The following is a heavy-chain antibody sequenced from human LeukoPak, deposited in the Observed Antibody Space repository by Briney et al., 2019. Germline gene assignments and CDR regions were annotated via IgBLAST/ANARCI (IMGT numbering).Heavy chain of an antibody. CDR1: GYSFGNRW. J-gene: IGHJ6*02. Sequence: GESLKISCKGSGYSFGNRWIGWVRQMPGKGLKWMGIIYPDDSDTIYSPSFEGQVTISADKSISTAYLQWSSLKASDTAMYYCARGAYGSGSYYNYCGMDVWGQGTTVTVSS. D-gene: IGHD3-10*01. V-gene: IGHV5-51*01. CDR2: IYPDDSDT. CDR3: ARGAYGSGSYYNYCGMDV.